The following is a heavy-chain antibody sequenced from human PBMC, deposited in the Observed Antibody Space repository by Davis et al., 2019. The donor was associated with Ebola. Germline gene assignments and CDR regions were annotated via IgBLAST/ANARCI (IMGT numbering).Heavy chain of an antibody. V-gene: IGHV1-18*01. Sequence: ASVKVSCKASGYTFTKYGITWVRQAPGQGLEWMGWISTYTGDTNYEQNLQGRVTMTTDTSTSTAYMELRSLRSDDTAVYYCARVGAPYYFDYWGQGTLVTVSS. CDR1: GYTFTKYG. CDR3: ARVGAPYYFDY. CDR2: ISTYTGDT. D-gene: IGHD1-26*01. J-gene: IGHJ4*02.